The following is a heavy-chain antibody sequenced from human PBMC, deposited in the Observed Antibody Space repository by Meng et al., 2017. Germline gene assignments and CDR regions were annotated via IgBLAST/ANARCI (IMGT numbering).Heavy chain of an antibody. CDR1: GYTFTSYG. J-gene: IGHJ1*01. Sequence: VQLVPTGAEVKKPGGSVKVSCKASGYTFTSYGLSWVRQAPGQGLEWMGWISAYNGNKNYAQKLQGRVTMTTDTSTSTAYMELRSLRSDDTAVYYCARVRVYCSGGNCYRGMYFQHWGQGTLVTVSS. V-gene: IGHV1-18*01. CDR3: ARVRVYCSGGNCYRGMYFQH. CDR2: ISAYNGNK. D-gene: IGHD2-15*01.